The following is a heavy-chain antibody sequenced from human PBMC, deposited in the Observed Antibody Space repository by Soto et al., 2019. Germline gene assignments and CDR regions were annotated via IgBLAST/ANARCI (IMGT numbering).Heavy chain of an antibody. Sequence: SETLSLTCTASGGSISSYYWSWIRQPPGKGLEWIGYIYYSGSTNYNPSLKSRVTISVDTSKNQFSLKLSSVTAADTAVYYCACCSHGIAVAGLVYWGQGTLVPVSS. J-gene: IGHJ4*02. V-gene: IGHV4-59*01. D-gene: IGHD6-19*01. CDR2: IYYSGST. CDR3: ACCSHGIAVAGLVY. CDR1: GGSISSYY.